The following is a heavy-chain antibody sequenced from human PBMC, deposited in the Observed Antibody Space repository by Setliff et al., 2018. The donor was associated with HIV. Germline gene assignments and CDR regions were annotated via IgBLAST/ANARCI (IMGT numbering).Heavy chain of an antibody. CDR2: ISYDGSNK. Sequence: PGGSLRLSCAASGFTFSGYAMHWVRQAPGKGLEWVAVISYDGSNKYYPDSVKGRFTISRDNSKNTLYLQMNSLRVEDTAVYYCAKRRQLAEDYYWGQGTLVTVSS. CDR3: AKRRQLAEDYY. CDR1: GFTFSGYA. J-gene: IGHJ4*02. D-gene: IGHD6-6*01. V-gene: IGHV3-30*18.